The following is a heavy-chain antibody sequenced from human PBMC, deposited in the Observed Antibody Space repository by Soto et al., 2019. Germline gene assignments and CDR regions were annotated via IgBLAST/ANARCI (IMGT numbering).Heavy chain of an antibody. CDR3: ARDLGSSVGYYYYGMDV. J-gene: IGHJ6*02. CDR1: GFTSSSYA. CDR2: ISYDGSNK. D-gene: IGHD6-6*01. V-gene: IGHV3-30-3*01. Sequence: LRLSCAASGFTSSSYAMHWVRQAPGKGLEWVAVISYDGSNKYYADSVKGRFTISRDNSKNTLYLQMNSLRAEDTAVYYCARDLGSSVGYYYYGMDVWGQGTTVTVSS.